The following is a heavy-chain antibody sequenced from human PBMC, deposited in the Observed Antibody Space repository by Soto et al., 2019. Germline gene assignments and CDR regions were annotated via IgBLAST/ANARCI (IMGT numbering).Heavy chain of an antibody. D-gene: IGHD1-26*01. Sequence: QVQLQESGPGLVKPSGTLSLTCAVSGGSISSSNWWSWVRQPPGKGLEWIGEIYHSGSTNYNPSLKSRVPXSXDXXKHQFSLKLRSVTAADTAVYYCARVSGSYYYGMDVWGQGTTVTVSS. V-gene: IGHV4-4*02. J-gene: IGHJ6*02. CDR2: IYHSGST. CDR1: GGSISSSNW. CDR3: ARVSGSYYYGMDV.